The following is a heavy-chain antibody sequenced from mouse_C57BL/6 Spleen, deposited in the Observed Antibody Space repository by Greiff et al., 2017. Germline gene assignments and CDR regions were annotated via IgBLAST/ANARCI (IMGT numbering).Heavy chain of an antibody. CDR3: ARGGTTVVAPMDY. V-gene: IGHV1-69*01. CDR2: IDPSDSYT. CDR1: GYTFTSYW. D-gene: IGHD1-1*01. Sequence: QVQLQQPGAELVMPGASVKLSCKASGYTFTSYWMHWVKQRPGQGLEWIGEIDPSDSYTNYNQKFKGKSTLTVDKSSSTAYMQLSSLTSEDSAVYYCARGGTTVVAPMDYWGQGTSVTVSS. J-gene: IGHJ4*01.